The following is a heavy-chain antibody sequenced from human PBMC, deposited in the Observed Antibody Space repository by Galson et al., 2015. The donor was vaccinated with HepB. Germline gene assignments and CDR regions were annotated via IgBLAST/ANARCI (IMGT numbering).Heavy chain of an antibody. D-gene: IGHD5-12*01. CDR1: GGTFSSYA. CDR3: AIIGSGYVFLDY. Sequence: SVKVSCKASGGTFSSYAISWVRQAPGQGLEWMGGIIPIFGTANYAQKFQGRVTITADESTSTAYMELSSLRSKDTAVYYCAIIGSGYVFLDYWGQGTLVTVSS. CDR2: IIPIFGTA. J-gene: IGHJ4*02. V-gene: IGHV1-69*13.